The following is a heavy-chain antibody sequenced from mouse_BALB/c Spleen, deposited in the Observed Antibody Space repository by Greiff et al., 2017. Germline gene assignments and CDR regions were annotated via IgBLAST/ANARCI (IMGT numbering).Heavy chain of an antibody. CDR2: IDPENGDT. CDR1: GFNIKDYY. V-gene: IGHV14-4*02. D-gene: IGHD2-1*01. Sequence: VQLQQSGAELVRSGASVKLSCTASGFNIKDYYMHWVKQRPEQGLEWIGWIDPENGDTEYAPKFQGKATMTADTSSSTAYMQLSSLTSEDSAVYFCARHGNFAYWGQGTLVTVSA. CDR3: ARHGNFAY. J-gene: IGHJ3*01.